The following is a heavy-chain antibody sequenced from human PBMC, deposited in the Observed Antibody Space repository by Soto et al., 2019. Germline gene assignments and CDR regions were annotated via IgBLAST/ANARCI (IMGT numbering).Heavy chain of an antibody. J-gene: IGHJ2*01. CDR3: ARDPLYGDYVTLGYFDL. CDR1: GGTFSSYA. CDR2: IIPIFGTA. D-gene: IGHD4-17*01. V-gene: IGHV1-69*06. Sequence: QVQLVQSGAEVKKPGSSVKVSCKASGGTFSSYAISWVRHAPGQGLEWMGGIIPIFGTANYAQKFQGRVTITADKSTSTAYMELSSLISEDTAVYYCARDPLYGDYVTLGYFDLWGRGTLVTVSS.